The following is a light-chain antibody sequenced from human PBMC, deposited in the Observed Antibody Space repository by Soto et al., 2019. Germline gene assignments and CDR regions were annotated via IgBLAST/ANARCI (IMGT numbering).Light chain of an antibody. CDR2: GAS. CDR3: QQYGSSGT. CDR1: QSVSSN. J-gene: IGKJ1*01. V-gene: IGKV3-15*01. Sequence: EIVMTQSPATLSVSPGERATLSCRASQSVSSNLAWYQQKPGQAPRLLIYGASTRATGIPARFSGSGSGTEFTFTISRLEPEDFAVYYCQQYGSSGTFGQGTKVEIK.